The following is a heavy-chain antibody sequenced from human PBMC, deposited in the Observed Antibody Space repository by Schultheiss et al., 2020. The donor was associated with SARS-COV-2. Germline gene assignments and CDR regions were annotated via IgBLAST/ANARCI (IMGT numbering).Heavy chain of an antibody. D-gene: IGHD3-10*01. CDR3: ARDLGSVWFRGAFDI. J-gene: IGHJ3*02. CDR1: GFTFSSYA. CDR2: ISYDGSNK. Sequence: GRSLRLSCAASGFTFSSYAMSWVRQAPGKGLEWVAVISYDGSNKYYADSVKGRFTISRDNAKNSLYLQMNSLRAEDTAVYYCARDLGSVWFRGAFDIWGQGTMVTVSS. V-gene: IGHV3-30-3*01.